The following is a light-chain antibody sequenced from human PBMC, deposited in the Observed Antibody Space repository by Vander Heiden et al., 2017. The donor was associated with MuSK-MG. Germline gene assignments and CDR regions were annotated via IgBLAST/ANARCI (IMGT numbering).Light chain of an antibody. J-gene: IGLJ3*02. CDR3: CSYRSSTTLV. CDR1: SSDIGTYNY. Sequence: QSALTQPASVSGSPGQSITISCTGTSSDIGTYNYVSWYQQHPGKAPKLMIYEVNNRPSGVPNRFSGSKSGNTASLTISGLRAEDEADYYCCSYRSSTTLVFGGGTKVTVL. CDR2: EVN. V-gene: IGLV2-14*01.